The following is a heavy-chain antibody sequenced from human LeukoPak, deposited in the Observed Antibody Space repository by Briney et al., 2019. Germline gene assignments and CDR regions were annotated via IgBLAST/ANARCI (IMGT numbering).Heavy chain of an antibody. V-gene: IGHV3-11*04. CDR2: ISSSGNTI. J-gene: IGHJ4*02. CDR3: ASEVGADSRDFDY. Sequence: GGSLRLSCAASGFSVSGYYMNWIRQAPGKGLEWVSYISSSGNTIYYADSVKGRFTISRDNAKNSLYLQMNSLRAEDTAVYYCASEVGADSRDFDYWGQGTLVTLSS. CDR1: GFSVSGYY. D-gene: IGHD1-26*01.